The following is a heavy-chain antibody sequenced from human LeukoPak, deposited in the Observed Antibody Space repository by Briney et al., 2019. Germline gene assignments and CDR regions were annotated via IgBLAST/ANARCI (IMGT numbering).Heavy chain of an antibody. V-gene: IGHV3-7*01. D-gene: IGHD2-2*01. CDR3: ARSFTPYQPLDVFDY. Sequence: GGSLRLPCAASGFTFSNYWMSWVRQAPGKGLEWVANIKQDGSEKYYVDSVKGRFTISRDNAKNSLYLQMNSLRVEDTAVYYCARSFTPYQPLDVFDYWGQGTLVTVSP. J-gene: IGHJ4*02. CDR1: GFTFSNYW. CDR2: IKQDGSEK.